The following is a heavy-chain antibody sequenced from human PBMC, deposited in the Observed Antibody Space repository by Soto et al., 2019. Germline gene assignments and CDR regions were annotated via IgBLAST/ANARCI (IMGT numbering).Heavy chain of an antibody. CDR1: GFTVSSNY. Sequence: EVQLVESGGGLVQPGGSLRLSCAASGFTVSSNYMSWVRQAPGKGLEWVSLIYSGGSTFYADSVKGRFAISRDNSKNTLYLQMNSLRAEDTGVYYWARETAAYCGGDCYYDYWGQGTLVTVSS. V-gene: IGHV3-66*01. CDR2: IYSGGST. D-gene: IGHD2-21*01. CDR3: ARETAAYCGGDCYYDY. J-gene: IGHJ4*02.